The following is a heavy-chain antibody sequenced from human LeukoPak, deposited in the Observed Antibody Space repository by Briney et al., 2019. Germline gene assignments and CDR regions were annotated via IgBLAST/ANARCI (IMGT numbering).Heavy chain of an antibody. CDR3: ARASYGSSWYPYYYGMDV. V-gene: IGHV4-59*01. CDR2: IYYSGST. Sequence: KASETLSLTCTVSGGSISTYYWSWIRQPPGKGLEWIGYIYYSGSTSYNPSFKSRVIISVDTSKNQFFLNLTSVTAADTAVYYCARASYGSSWYPYYYGMDVWGQGTTVTVSS. D-gene: IGHD6-13*01. J-gene: IGHJ6*02. CDR1: GGSISTYY.